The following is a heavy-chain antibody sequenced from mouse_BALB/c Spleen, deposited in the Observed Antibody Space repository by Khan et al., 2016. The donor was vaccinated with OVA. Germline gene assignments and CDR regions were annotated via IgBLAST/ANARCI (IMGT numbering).Heavy chain of an antibody. CDR3: ARGNYYWYYFDY. J-gene: IGHJ2*01. CDR2: ISYSGVT. D-gene: IGHD1-1*01. Sequence: EVELVESGPGLVKPSQSLSLTCTVTGYSITSGYAWNWIRQFPGNKLEWMGYISYSGVTSYTPSLKSRISITRDTSKNPFFLQLNSVTTEDTATYYCARGNYYWYYFDYWGQGTTLTVSS. CDR1: GYSITSGYA. V-gene: IGHV3-2*02.